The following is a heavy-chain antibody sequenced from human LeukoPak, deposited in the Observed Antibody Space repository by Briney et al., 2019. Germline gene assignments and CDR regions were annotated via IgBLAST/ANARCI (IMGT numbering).Heavy chain of an antibody. CDR3: ARGSEVTAPYYFDS. Sequence: GGSLRLSCAASGFTFSTYWMHWVRQAPGKGLVWVSRINSDESSTSYADSVKGRFTISRDNAKNTLYLQMDSLRAEDTAAYYCARGSEVTAPYYFDSWGQGTLVTVSS. V-gene: IGHV3-74*01. J-gene: IGHJ4*02. CDR1: GFTFSTYW. CDR2: INSDESST. D-gene: IGHD2-21*02.